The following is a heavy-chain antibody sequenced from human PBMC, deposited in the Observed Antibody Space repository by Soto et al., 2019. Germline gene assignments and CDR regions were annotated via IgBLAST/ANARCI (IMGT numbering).Heavy chain of an antibody. Sequence: SVPVACKASVYTFTSDGISWVRQAPGQGLEWMGWISAYNGNTNYAQKLQGRVTMTTDTSTSTAYMELRSLRSDDTAVYYCAREGRGDGGGWFDPWGQGTLVTVSS. CDR2: ISAYNGNT. D-gene: IGHD3-16*01. CDR1: VYTFTSDG. J-gene: IGHJ5*02. CDR3: AREGRGDGGGWFDP. V-gene: IGHV1-18*04.